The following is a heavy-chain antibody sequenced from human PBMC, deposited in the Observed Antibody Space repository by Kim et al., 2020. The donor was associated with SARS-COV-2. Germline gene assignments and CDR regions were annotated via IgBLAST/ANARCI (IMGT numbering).Heavy chain of an antibody. D-gene: IGHD4-17*01. CDR2: ISAYNGNT. J-gene: IGHJ5*02. CDR1: GYTFTSYG. Sequence: ASVKVSCKASGYTFTSYGISWVRQAPGQGLEWMGWISAYNGNTNYAQKLQGRVTMTTDTSTSTAYMELRSLRSDDTAVYYCARDHGLLDYGDYPRSWFDPWGQGTLVTVSS. CDR3: ARDHGLLDYGDYPRSWFDP. V-gene: IGHV1-18*01.